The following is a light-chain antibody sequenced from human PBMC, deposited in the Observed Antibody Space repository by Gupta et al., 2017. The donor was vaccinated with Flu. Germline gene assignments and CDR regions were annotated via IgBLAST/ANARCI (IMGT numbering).Light chain of an antibody. J-gene: IGLJ3*02. CDR3: CSYAGTFTFV. CDR2: GVT. CDR1: SSDVGNYDY. V-gene: IGLV2-11*03. Sequence: SVTISGTGTSSDVGNYDYVSWYQQYPGKAPKLMIYGVTNRPAGVPNRFSGSKSGNTASLAISGLQAEDEANYYCCSYAGTFTFVFGGGTKVTVL.